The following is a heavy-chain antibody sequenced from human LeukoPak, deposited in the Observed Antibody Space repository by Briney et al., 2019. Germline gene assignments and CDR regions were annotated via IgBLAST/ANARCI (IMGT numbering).Heavy chain of an antibody. D-gene: IGHD6-6*01. Sequence: GGSLRLSCAASGFTFSSYAMSWVRQAPGKGLEWVSGINTSGGSTAYADSVKGRFTISRDNSKNTLYLQMNSLRAEDTAVYYCAKDKEQLENYFDYWGQGTLVTVSS. CDR2: INTSGGST. CDR1: GFTFSSYA. CDR3: AKDKEQLENYFDY. V-gene: IGHV3-23*01. J-gene: IGHJ4*02.